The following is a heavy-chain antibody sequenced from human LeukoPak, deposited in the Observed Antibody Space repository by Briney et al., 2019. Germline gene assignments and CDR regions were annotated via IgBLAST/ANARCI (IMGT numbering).Heavy chain of an antibody. CDR2: IWYDGSNK. J-gene: IGHJ4*02. CDR1: GFTFNSYG. CDR3: AKDLAAAGALDY. V-gene: IGHV3-33*06. Sequence: GGSLRLSCAASGFTFNSYGMHWVRQAPGRGLEWVAVIWYDGSNKYYADSVKGRFTISRDNSKNTLYLQMNSLRAEDTAVYYCAKDLAAAGALDYWGQGTLVTVSS. D-gene: IGHD6-13*01.